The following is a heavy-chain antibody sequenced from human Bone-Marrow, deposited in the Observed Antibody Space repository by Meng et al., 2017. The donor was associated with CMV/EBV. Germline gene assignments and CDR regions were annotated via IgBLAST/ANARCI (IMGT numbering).Heavy chain of an antibody. Sequence: GGSLRLSCVASGFRFDDYAMHWVRQAPGKGLEWVSGISWNSDNIGYVDSVKGRFTISRDNAKNSLYLQMNSLRPEDTALYYCARDPPKTGYWGQGTLVTVSS. CDR2: ISWNSDNI. J-gene: IGHJ4*02. CDR3: ARDPPKTGY. CDR1: GFRFDDYA. V-gene: IGHV3-9*01.